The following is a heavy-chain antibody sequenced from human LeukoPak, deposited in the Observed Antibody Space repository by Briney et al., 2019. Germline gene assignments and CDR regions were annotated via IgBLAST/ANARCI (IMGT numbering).Heavy chain of an antibody. CDR1: GFTFSSYG. Sequence: GRSLRLSCAASGFTFSSYGMHWVRQAPGKGLEWVAVTSYDGSNKYYADSVKGRFTISRDNSKNTLYLQMNSLRAEDTAVYYCAKTMVRGAKGPQDYWGQGTLVTVSS. CDR2: TSYDGSNK. D-gene: IGHD3-10*01. CDR3: AKTMVRGAKGPQDY. J-gene: IGHJ4*02. V-gene: IGHV3-30*18.